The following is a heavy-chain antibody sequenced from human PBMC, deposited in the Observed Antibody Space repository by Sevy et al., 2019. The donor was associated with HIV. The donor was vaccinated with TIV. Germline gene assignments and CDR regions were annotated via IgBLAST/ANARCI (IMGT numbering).Heavy chain of an antibody. CDR2: ISGSGAGT. Sequence: GGSLRLSCAASGFTFSSYAMSWVRQAPGKGLEWVSAISGSGAGTYYADSVKGRFTISRHNSKNTLYLQMSSLRAEDTAVYYCAEARGTYSYYYMDVWGKGTTVTVSS. CDR1: GFTFSSYA. D-gene: IGHD1-26*01. CDR3: AEARGTYSYYYMDV. J-gene: IGHJ6*03. V-gene: IGHV3-23*01.